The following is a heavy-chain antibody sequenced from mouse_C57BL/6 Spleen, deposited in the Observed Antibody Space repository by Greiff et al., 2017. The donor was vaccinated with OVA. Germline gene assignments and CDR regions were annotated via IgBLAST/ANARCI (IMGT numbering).Heavy chain of an antibody. CDR3: ARRYYDY. CDR2: IYPRSGNT. Sequence: VQLQQSGAELARPGASVKLSCKASGYTFTSYGISWVKQRTGQGLEWIVEIYPRSGNTYYNEKFKGKATLTADKSSSTAYMELRSLTSEDSAVYFCARRYYDYWGQGTTLTVSS. CDR1: GYTFTSYG. J-gene: IGHJ2*01. V-gene: IGHV1-81*01.